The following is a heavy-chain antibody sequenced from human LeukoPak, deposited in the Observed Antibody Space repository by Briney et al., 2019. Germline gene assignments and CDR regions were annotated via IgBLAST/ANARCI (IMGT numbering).Heavy chain of an antibody. CDR2: INWNGGST. J-gene: IGHJ3*02. V-gene: IGHV3-20*03. CDR3: AXARMHXXXXFDX. Sequence: GINWNGGSTVYADSVKGRFTISRDNAKNSLYLQMNSLRAEDTALYYCAXARMHXXXXFDXXXXG.